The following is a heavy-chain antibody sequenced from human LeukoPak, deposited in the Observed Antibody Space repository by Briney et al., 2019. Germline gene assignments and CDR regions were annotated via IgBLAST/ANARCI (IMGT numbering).Heavy chain of an antibody. Sequence: GGSLRLSCRASGFTFSSPWMSWVRQAPGKGLEWVANISPDGSTIYYVDSVKGRVTISRDNAQNSLYLQMNGLRAEDTAVYYCARGRGSLGIDPWGQGTLVTVSS. CDR2: ISPDGSTI. V-gene: IGHV3-7*03. D-gene: IGHD2-15*01. CDR1: GFTFSSPW. J-gene: IGHJ5*02. CDR3: ARGRGSLGIDP.